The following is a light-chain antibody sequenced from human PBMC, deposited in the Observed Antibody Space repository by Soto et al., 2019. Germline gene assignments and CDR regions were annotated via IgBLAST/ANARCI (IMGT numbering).Light chain of an antibody. J-gene: IGKJ1*01. CDR1: QSVSSN. V-gene: IGKV3-15*01. CDR3: QQYNTWPPWT. Sequence: EIVMTQSPATLSVSPGERATLSCRASQSVSSNLAWYQQKPGQAPRLLIYGASTRATGIPARFSGSGSGTESTLTISSLQSEDFAVYSCQQYNTWPPWTFAKGPRWKSN. CDR2: GAS.